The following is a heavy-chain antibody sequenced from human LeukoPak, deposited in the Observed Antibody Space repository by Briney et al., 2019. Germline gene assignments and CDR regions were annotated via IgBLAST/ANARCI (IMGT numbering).Heavy chain of an antibody. CDR3: ARDSTLSNY. Sequence: PGGSLRLSCAASGFTLSGLWMHWVRQPAGKGLEWVSRMNSGGTTTTYAGSVKGRFTISRDNAKNTLFLQMNSLTVEDTAVYYCARDSTLSNYWGQGTLVTVSS. CDR1: GFTLSGLW. V-gene: IGHV3-74*01. D-gene: IGHD3-16*01. CDR2: MNSGGTTT. J-gene: IGHJ4*02.